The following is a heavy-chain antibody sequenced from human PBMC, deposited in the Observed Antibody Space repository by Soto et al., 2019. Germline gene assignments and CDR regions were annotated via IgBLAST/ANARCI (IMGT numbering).Heavy chain of an antibody. D-gene: IGHD2-2*02. J-gene: IGHJ6*02. CDR1: GGSISSGDYY. Sequence: SETLSLTCTVSGGSISSGDYYWSWIRQSPGKGLEWIGYIYYSGSTNYNPSLKGRVTISVDTSKNQFSLKLSSVTAADTAVYYCARDHIVLVPAAIGYYYGMDVWGQGTTVTVSS. CDR2: IYYSGST. V-gene: IGHV4-61*08. CDR3: ARDHIVLVPAAIGYYYGMDV.